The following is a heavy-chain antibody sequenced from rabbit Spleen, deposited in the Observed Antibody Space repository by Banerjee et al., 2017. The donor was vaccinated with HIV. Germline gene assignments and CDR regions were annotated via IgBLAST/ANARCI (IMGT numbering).Heavy chain of an antibody. V-gene: IGHV1S45*01. D-gene: IGHD2-1*01. Sequence: QEQLVESGGGLVQPEGSLTLTCTASGFSFSRSCYMCWVRQAPGKGLELIVCIYSGSGITWDASWVNGRFTISKTSSTTVTLQMTRLTAADTATYFCGRGSATMTMVITGYYLSLWGPGTLVTVS. CDR3: GRGSATMTMVITGYYLSL. CDR1: GFSFSRSCY. CDR2: IYSGSGIT. J-gene: IGHJ4*01.